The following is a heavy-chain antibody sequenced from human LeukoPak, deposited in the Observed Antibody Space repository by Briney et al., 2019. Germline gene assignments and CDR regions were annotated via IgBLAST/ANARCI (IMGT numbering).Heavy chain of an antibody. CDR2: ITSSRICI. CDR3: ARDGSRGNLVTAPDF. J-gene: IGHJ4*02. D-gene: IGHD2-21*02. V-gene: IGHV3-21*01. Sequence: GGSLRLSCAASGFTFSTYSMNWVRQAPGKGLEWVSSITSSRICIYYADSVKGRFTISRDNAKDSLYLQMNSLRAEDTAVYYCARDGSRGNLVTAPDFWGQGTLVTVSS. CDR1: GFTFSTYS.